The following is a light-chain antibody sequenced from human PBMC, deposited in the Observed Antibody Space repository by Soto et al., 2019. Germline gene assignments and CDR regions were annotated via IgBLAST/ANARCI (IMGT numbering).Light chain of an antibody. CDR3: QHYASSPWT. V-gene: IGKV3-20*01. J-gene: IGKJ1*01. CDR1: QRLSNNF. Sequence: IVLTQSPGSLSLSPGERATLSWRASQRLSNNFLAWYQQKPGQAPRLLIYGPSTRATGIPVRFSGSGSGTDFTLTITRLEPEDFAVYYCQHYASSPWTFGQGTKVEI. CDR2: GPS.